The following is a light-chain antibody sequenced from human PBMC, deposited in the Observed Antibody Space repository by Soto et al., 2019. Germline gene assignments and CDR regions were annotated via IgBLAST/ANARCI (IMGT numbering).Light chain of an antibody. CDR2: DAS. Sequence: DIQVTQSPSTLSASVGDRVTITCRASQSISGWLAWYQQKPGKAPKLIIYDASSLESGVPSRFSGSGSGTEFTLTISSLQPDDFATYYCQQYNTYRTLGPGTKVDIK. V-gene: IGKV1-5*01. J-gene: IGKJ1*01. CDR1: QSISGW. CDR3: QQYNTYRT.